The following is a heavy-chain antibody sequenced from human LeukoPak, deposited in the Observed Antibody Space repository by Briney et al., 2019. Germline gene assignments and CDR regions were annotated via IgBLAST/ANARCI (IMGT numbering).Heavy chain of an antibody. D-gene: IGHD4-17*01. V-gene: IGHV4-59*12. CDR2: IYYSGST. J-gene: IGHJ5*02. Sequence: SETLSLTCTVSGGSISSYYWSWIRKPPGKGLEWIGYIYYSGSTNYNPSLKSRVTMSVDTSKSQFSLNLMSVTAADTAVYYCTRDTGTTGEVKFDPWGQGTLVTVSS. CDR3: TRDTGTTGEVKFDP. CDR1: GGSISSYY.